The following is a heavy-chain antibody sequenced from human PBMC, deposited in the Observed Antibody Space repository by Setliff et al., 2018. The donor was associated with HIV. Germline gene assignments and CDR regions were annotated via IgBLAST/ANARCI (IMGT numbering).Heavy chain of an antibody. CDR3: AREGKTALVTKYFDY. J-gene: IGHJ4*02. Sequence: KTSETLSLTCAVSGVSITSATYYRSWIRHSPGKGLEWIGYIDYSGSAFYNPSLKSRLTRSRDTSKNHFSLRMKSVTAADTAVDYCAREGKTALVTKYFDYWGQGTLVTVSS. V-gene: IGHV4-31*11. CDR2: IDYSGSA. CDR1: GVSITSATYY. D-gene: IGHD5-18*01.